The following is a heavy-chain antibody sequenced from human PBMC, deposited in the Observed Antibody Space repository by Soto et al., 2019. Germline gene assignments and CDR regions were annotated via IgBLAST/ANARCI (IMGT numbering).Heavy chain of an antibody. CDR1: GFTFSTYA. V-gene: IGHV3-23*01. CDR2: LTPSGGNT. CDR3: AGRYCPNGVCYTNYYYYIDV. Sequence: EEQLLDSGGGLVQPGGSLRLSCAASGFTFSTYAMTWVRQAPGKGLEWVSTLTPSGGNTYYADSVQGRFTISRDNSMNTLYLQMNSLRAEDTAVYYCAGRYCPNGVCYTNYYYYIDVWGEGTTVTVSS. D-gene: IGHD2-8*01. J-gene: IGHJ6*03.